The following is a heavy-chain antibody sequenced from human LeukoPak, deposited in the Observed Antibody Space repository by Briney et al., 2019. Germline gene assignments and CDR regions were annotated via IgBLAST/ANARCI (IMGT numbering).Heavy chain of an antibody. CDR2: ISAYNGNT. D-gene: IGHD5-18*01. J-gene: IGHJ4*02. V-gene: IGHV1-18*01. CDR1: GYTFTSYG. CDR3: ARGQKSQRGYSYGFGSIDY. Sequence: ASVKASCKASGYTFTSYGMSWVRQAPEQGLEWMGWISAYNGNTSYAQKLQGRVTMTTDTSTSTAYMELRSLRSDDTAVYYCARGQKSQRGYSYGFGSIDYWGQGTRVTVSS.